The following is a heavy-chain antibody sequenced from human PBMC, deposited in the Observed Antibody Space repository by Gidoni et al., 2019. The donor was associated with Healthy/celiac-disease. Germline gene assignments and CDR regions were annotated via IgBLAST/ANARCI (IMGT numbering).Heavy chain of an antibody. V-gene: IGHV3-30-3*01. D-gene: IGHD2-2*01. CDR2: ISYDGSNK. CDR1: RFTFSSYA. Sequence: QVQLVESGGGVVQPGRSLRLSCAASRFTFSSYAMHWVRQAPGKGLEWVAVISYDGSNKYYADSVKGRFTISRDNSKNTLYLQMNSLRAEDTAVYYCARDMQYCSSTSCYDRYYYYGMDVWGQGTTVTVSS. J-gene: IGHJ6*02. CDR3: ARDMQYCSSTSCYDRYYYYGMDV.